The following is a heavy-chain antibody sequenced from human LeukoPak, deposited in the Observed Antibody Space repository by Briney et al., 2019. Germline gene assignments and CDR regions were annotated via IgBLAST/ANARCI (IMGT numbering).Heavy chain of an antibody. J-gene: IGHJ4*02. CDR2: IYYTGSP. V-gene: IGHV4-59*05. CDR3: ARLPGYSYVDY. CDR1: GGSISSYY. D-gene: IGHD5-18*01. Sequence: SSETLSLTCTVSGGSISSYYWSWIRQPAGKGVEWIGSIYYTGSPYYNPSLKSRVTISVDTSKNQFSLKLSSVTAADTAVYYCARLPGYSYVDYWGQGTLVPVSS.